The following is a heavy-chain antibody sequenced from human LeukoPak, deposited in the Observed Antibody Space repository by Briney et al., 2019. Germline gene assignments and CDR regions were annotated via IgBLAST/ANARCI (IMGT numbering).Heavy chain of an antibody. V-gene: IGHV3-20*04. J-gene: IGHJ2*01. CDR1: GFTFDDYG. Sequence: GGSLRLSCAASGFTFDDYGMSWVRQVPGRGLEWVSGINWNGGSTGYGESVKGRFTISRDNAKNSLYLQMNSLRVDDTALHYCAGGDRNGWYFDLWGRGTLVTVS. D-gene: IGHD2-8*01. CDR2: INWNGGST. CDR3: AGGDRNGWYFDL.